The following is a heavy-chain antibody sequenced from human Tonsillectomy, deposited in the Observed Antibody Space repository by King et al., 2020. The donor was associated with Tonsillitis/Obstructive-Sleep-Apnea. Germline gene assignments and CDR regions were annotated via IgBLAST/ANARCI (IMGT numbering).Heavy chain of an antibody. D-gene: IGHD3-10*01. J-gene: IGHJ6*03. CDR2: INWNSGYI. V-gene: IGHV3-9*01. CDR1: GFTLDDYA. Sequence: QLVQSGGGLVQPGGSLRLSCAASGFTLDDYAMHWVRQAPGKGLERVSGINWNSGYIGYADSVKGRFTISRDNAKNSLYLQMNSLRAEDTALYYCAKDSQSGDYYYYYMDVWGKGTTVTVSS. CDR3: AKDSQSGDYYYYYMDV.